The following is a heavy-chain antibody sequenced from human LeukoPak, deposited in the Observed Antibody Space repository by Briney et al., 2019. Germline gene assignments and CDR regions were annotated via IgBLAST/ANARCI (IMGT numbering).Heavy chain of an antibody. D-gene: IGHD6-13*01. CDR3: ARDNKRVGITAAGTFGMDV. J-gene: IGHJ6*02. CDR2: IYSGGTT. V-gene: IGHV3-53*04. CDR1: GFTVSSNY. Sequence: GGSLRLSCAASGFTVSSNYMSWVRQAPGKGLEWVSVIYSGGTTYYADSVKGRFTIPRHNSKNTLYLQMNSLRAEDTAVYYCARDNKRVGITAAGTFGMDVWGQGTTVTVSS.